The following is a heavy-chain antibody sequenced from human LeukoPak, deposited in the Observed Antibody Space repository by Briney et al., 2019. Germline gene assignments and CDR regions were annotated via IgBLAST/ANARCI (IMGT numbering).Heavy chain of an antibody. D-gene: IGHD7-27*01. V-gene: IGHV1-2*02. CDR3: ARERPNWGSTHFDY. J-gene: IGHJ4*02. CDR2: INPNSGGT. Sequence: GASVKVSCKASGGTFSSYAISWVRQAPGQGLEWMGWINPNSGGTNYAQKFQGRVTMTRDTSISTAYMELSRLRSDDTAVYYCARERPNWGSTHFDYWGQGTLVTVSS. CDR1: GGTFSSYA.